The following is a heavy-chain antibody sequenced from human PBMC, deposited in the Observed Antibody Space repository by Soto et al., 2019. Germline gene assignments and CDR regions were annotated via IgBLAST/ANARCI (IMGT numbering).Heavy chain of an antibody. V-gene: IGHV3-23*01. CDR3: AKSLERQVYYYGMDV. CDR2: ISGSGGST. J-gene: IGHJ6*02. CDR1: GFTFSSYA. D-gene: IGHD1-1*01. Sequence: GGSLRLSCAASGFTFSSYAMSWVRQAPGKGLEWVSAISGSGGSTYYADSVKGRFTISRDNSKNTLYLQMNSLRAEDTAVYYCAKSLERQVYYYGMDVWGQGTTVTVSS.